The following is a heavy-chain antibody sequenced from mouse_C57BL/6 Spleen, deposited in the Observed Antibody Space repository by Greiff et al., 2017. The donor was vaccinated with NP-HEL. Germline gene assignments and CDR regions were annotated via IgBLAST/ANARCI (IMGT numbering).Heavy chain of an antibody. Sequence: EVQLVESGEGLVKPGGSLKLSCAASGFTFSSYAMSWVRQPPEKRLDWVAYISRGSDYIYYAYTVKGRFTIDKENARNTLYLQRSSLKSEDTAMYYCTRDHYGSSPFAYWGQGTLVTVSA. CDR2: ISRGSDYI. CDR1: GFTFSSYA. V-gene: IGHV5-9-1*02. D-gene: IGHD1-1*01. CDR3: TRDHYGSSPFAY. J-gene: IGHJ3*01.